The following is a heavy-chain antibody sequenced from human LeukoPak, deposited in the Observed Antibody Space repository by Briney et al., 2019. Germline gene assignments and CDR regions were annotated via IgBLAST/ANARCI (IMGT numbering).Heavy chain of an antibody. CDR1: GFTFSSYG. D-gene: IGHD1-26*01. V-gene: IGHV3-30*02. CDR2: IRYDGSNK. Sequence: GRSLRLSCAASGFTFSSYGMHWVRQAPGKGLEWVAFIRYDGSNKYYADSVKGRFTISRDNSKNTLYLQMNSLRAEDTAVYYCAKATYSGSYYFDYWGQGTLVTVSS. CDR3: AKATYSGSYYFDY. J-gene: IGHJ4*02.